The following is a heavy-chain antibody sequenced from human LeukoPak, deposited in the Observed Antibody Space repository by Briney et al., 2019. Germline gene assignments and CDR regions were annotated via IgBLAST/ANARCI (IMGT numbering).Heavy chain of an antibody. Sequence: ASVKVSCKTSGYTFTGYYMHWVRQAPGQGLEWMGWINPNSGGTNYAQKFQGRVTMTRDTSISTAYMELSRLRSDDTAVYYCARGLGYCSSTSCYADGMDVWAQGTTVPVSS. CDR2: INPNSGGT. CDR3: ARGLGYCSSTSCYADGMDV. V-gene: IGHV1-2*02. J-gene: IGHJ6*02. D-gene: IGHD2-2*01. CDR1: GYTFTGYY.